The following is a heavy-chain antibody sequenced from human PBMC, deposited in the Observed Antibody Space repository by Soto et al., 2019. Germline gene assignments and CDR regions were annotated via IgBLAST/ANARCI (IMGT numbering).Heavy chain of an antibody. CDR1: GFTFDDYT. J-gene: IGHJ6*02. CDR3: AKDWGGSFYYGMDV. Sequence: PGGSLRLSCAASGFTFDDYTMHWCRQAPGKGLEWVSLISWDGGSTYYADSVKGRFTISRDNSKNSLYLQMNSLRTEDTALYYCAKDWGGSFYYGMDVWGQGTTVTVSS. D-gene: IGHD2-15*01. V-gene: IGHV3-43*01. CDR2: ISWDGGST.